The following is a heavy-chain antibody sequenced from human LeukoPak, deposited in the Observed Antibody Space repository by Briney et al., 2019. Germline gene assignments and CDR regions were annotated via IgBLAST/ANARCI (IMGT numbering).Heavy chain of an antibody. Sequence: QPGGSLRLSCAASGFTFSSYAMSWVRQAPGKGLEWVSAISGSGGSTYYTDSVKGRFTISRDNSKNTLYLQMNSLRAEDTAVYYCAKEGATYYYDSSGYPTDYWGQGTLVTVSS. CDR3: AKEGATYYYDSSGYPTDY. J-gene: IGHJ4*02. CDR1: GFTFSSYA. CDR2: ISGSGGST. V-gene: IGHV3-23*01. D-gene: IGHD3-22*01.